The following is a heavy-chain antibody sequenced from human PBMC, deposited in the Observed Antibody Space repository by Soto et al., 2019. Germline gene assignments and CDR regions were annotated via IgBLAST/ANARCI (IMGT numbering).Heavy chain of an antibody. V-gene: IGHV3-30-3*01. Sequence: QVQLVESGGGVVQPGRSLRLSCAASGFTFSSYAMHWVRQAPGKGLEWVAVISYDGSNKYYADSVKGRFTISRDNSKNTLYLQMNSLRAEDTAVYYCARARGSGYLRDGMDVWGQGTTVTVSS. CDR1: GFTFSSYA. D-gene: IGHD3-22*01. J-gene: IGHJ6*02. CDR2: ISYDGSNK. CDR3: ARARGSGYLRDGMDV.